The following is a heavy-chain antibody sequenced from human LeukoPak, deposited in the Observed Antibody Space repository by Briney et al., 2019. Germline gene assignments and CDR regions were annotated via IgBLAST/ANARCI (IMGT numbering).Heavy chain of an antibody. V-gene: IGHV4-59*08. CDR2: IYYSGST. D-gene: IGHD6-19*01. CDR3: ARIDRAVAGTIDY. CDR1: GGSISDYY. J-gene: IGHJ4*02. Sequence: SETLSLTCTVSGGSISDYYWSWIRQPPGKGLEWIGYIYYSGSTNFNPSLKSRVTMSVDTSKNQFSLKLSSVTAADTAVYYCARIDRAVAGTIDYWGQGTLVTVSS.